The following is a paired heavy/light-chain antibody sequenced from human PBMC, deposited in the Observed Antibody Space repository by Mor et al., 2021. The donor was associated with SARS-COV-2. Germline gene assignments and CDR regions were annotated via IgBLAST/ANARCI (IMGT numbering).Heavy chain of an antibody. Sequence: QVQLVESGGGVVQPGRSLRLFCAASGFTFSSYDMHWVRQAPGKGLEWVAVIWFDGSDEYYADSVKGRFTISRDNSKNTLYLQMNSLRAEDTAVYYCARDLREFCSSASCFLGLDVWGQGTTLTVSS. J-gene: IGHJ6*02. CDR1: GFTFSSYD. V-gene: IGHV3-33*01. CDR2: IWFDGSDE. D-gene: IGHD2-2*01. CDR3: ARDLREFCSSASCFLGLDV.
Light chain of an antibody. Sequence: EIVMTQSPATLSVSPGERATLSCRASQSVGRNLAWYQQKPGQAPRLLIYGASTRATGIPARFSGSGSGTEFTLTISSLQSEDFAVYYCQHYNNWPPWTFGQGTKVEIK. V-gene: IGKV3-15*01. CDR3: QHYNNWPPWT. J-gene: IGKJ1*01. CDR1: QSVGRN. CDR2: GAS.